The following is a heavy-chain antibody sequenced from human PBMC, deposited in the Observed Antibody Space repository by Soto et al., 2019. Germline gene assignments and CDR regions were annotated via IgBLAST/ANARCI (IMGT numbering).Heavy chain of an antibody. V-gene: IGHV4-31*03. CDR1: GGPISSGGYY. Sequence: PSETLSLTCTVSGGPISSGGYYWSWIRQHPGEGLEWIGYIYFSGSTDYNPSLKSRVTISVDKSKNQFSLKLSSVTAADTAVYYCASEGRYYGSGSYYNSWCQGTLVTVSS. J-gene: IGHJ4*02. D-gene: IGHD3-10*01. CDR2: IYFSGST. CDR3: ASEGRYYGSGSYYNS.